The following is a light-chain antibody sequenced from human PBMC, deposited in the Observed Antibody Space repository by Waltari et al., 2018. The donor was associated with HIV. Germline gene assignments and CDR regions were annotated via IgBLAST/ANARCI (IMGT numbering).Light chain of an antibody. CDR3: CSYSGSGTLYV. J-gene: IGLJ1*01. CDR2: DVT. Sequence: QSALTQPRSVSGSPGQSVTISCTGTSSDVGGYTFVSWYQHHPGKAPKLVISDVTNRPSGVPARFSGSKSGNTASLTISGLQAEDEADYYCCSYSGSGTLYVFGTGTEVTVL. CDR1: SSDVGGYTF. V-gene: IGLV2-11*01.